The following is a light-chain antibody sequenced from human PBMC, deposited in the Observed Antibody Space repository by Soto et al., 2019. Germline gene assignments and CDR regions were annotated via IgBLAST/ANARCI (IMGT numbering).Light chain of an antibody. CDR1: HSVDIY. Sequence: EVVLTQSPATLSLSPGEGATLSCRASHSVDIYVAWYQQKPGQPPRLLIYDASKRATGIPGRFSGSGSGTDFTLTISNLEPEDFATYYRLQHNSYPPTFGGGTKVEIK. CDR3: LQHNSYPPT. V-gene: IGKV3-11*01. J-gene: IGKJ4*01. CDR2: DAS.